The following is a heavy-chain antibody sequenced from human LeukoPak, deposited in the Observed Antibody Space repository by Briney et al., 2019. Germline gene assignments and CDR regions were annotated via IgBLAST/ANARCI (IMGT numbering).Heavy chain of an antibody. D-gene: IGHD5-18*01. Sequence: PSETLSLTCTVSGGSISSYYWSWIRLPPGKGLEWIGYIYYTGATYYNPSLKSRVTISLDTSKNQFSLKLSSVTAADAAVCYCARAGYSYGTGYYFDYWGQGALVTVSS. CDR3: ARAGYSYGTGYYFDY. CDR1: GGSISSYY. CDR2: IYYTGAT. V-gene: IGHV4-59*01. J-gene: IGHJ4*02.